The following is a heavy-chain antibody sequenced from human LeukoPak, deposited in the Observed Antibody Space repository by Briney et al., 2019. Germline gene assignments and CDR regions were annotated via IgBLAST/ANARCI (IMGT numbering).Heavy chain of an antibody. CDR1: VYTFTYYY. Sequence: ASVTVSFTSAVYTFTYYYMHWVRQAPGQGLEGRGWMNPNSGGTNYAQTFQGRLTMTWDTSISPAYMELNRLRSDDTAVYYCARDLIGGSYYMDYWGQGTLVTVSS. CDR2: MNPNSGGT. V-gene: IGHV1-2*02. J-gene: IGHJ4*02. CDR3: ARDLIGGSYYMDY. D-gene: IGHD1-26*01.